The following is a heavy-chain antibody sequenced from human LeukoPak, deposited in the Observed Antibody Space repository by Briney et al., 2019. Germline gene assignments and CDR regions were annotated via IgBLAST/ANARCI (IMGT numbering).Heavy chain of an antibody. D-gene: IGHD6-13*01. V-gene: IGHV3-11*06. CDR3: ARDLEQQLFDL. CDR1: GFTFSDYY. J-gene: IGHJ5*02. CDR2: ITISSTYL. Sequence: GGSLRLSCAASGFTFSDYYMSWIRQAPGKGLEWVSSITISSTYLFYADSVKGRFTISRDNAKNSLYLQMNSLRAEDTAVYYCARDLEQQLFDLWGQGTLVTVSS.